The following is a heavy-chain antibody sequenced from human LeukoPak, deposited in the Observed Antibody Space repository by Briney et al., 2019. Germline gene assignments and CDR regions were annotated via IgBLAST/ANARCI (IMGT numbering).Heavy chain of an antibody. Sequence: SETLSLTCAVYGGSFSGDYWSWIRQPPGKGLEWIGEINHSGSTNYNPSLKSRVTISVDTSKNQFSLKLSSVTAADTAVYYCARVYSSSWYYYYGMDVWGQGTTVTVSS. D-gene: IGHD6-13*01. J-gene: IGHJ6*02. CDR1: GGSFSGDY. V-gene: IGHV4-34*01. CDR2: INHSGST. CDR3: ARVYSSSWYYYYGMDV.